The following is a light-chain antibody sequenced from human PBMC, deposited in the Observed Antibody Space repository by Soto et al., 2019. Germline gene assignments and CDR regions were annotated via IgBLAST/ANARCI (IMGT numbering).Light chain of an antibody. J-gene: IGKJ1*01. Sequence: DIQLTQSPSSLSASVGDRVTITCRASQGINNFVAWYQQMPGRVPKLLIYGATTLQSGVPSRFSGSGSGTHFTLFISSLQPEDVGTFYCQKYNSVPPTFGHGTRVEIK. CDR2: GAT. CDR1: QGINNF. CDR3: QKYNSVPPT. V-gene: IGKV1-27*01.